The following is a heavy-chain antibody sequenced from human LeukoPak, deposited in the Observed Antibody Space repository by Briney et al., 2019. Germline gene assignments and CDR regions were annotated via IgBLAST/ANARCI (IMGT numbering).Heavy chain of an antibody. CDR2: IIPIFGTA. J-gene: IGHJ4*02. CDR3: ARDSVDDTTGYSVFDF. CDR1: GGSLSSYG. V-gene: IGHV1-69*01. Sequence: SVKVSSKASGGSLSSYGFAWVRQAPGQGLEWVGGIIPIFGTAYYAQKFQGRVTITADESTSTVYMELSNLRSEDTAVYYCARDSVDDTTGYSVFDFWGQGSLVTVSS. D-gene: IGHD3-9*01.